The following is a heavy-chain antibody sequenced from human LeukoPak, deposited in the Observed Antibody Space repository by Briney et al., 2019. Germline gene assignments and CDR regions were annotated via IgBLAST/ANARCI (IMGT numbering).Heavy chain of an antibody. Sequence: PSETLSLTCAVYGGSFTGYYWNWIRQPPGKGLEWIGEFNHSGSTNYNTSLKSRATISVDTSKNQFSLKLSSVTAADTAVYYCARNLRYCSSTSCYLYYYGMDVWGKGTTVTVSS. J-gene: IGHJ6*04. CDR3: ARNLRYCSSTSCYLYYYGMDV. D-gene: IGHD2-2*01. CDR2: FNHSGST. V-gene: IGHV4-34*01. CDR1: GGSFTGYY.